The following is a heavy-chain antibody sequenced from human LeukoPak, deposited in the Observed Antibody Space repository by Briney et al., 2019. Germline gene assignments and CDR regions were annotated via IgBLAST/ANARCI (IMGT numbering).Heavy chain of an antibody. CDR3: AREGVSAAAYTYAFDI. Sequence: GGSLRLSCAASGFTFSSYWMSWVRQAPGKGLEWVANIKQDGSEKYYVDSVKGRFTISRDNAKNSLYLQMNSLRAEDTAVYYCAREGVSAAAYTYAFDIWGQGTMVTVPS. V-gene: IGHV3-7*01. CDR1: GFTFSSYW. D-gene: IGHD6-13*01. CDR2: IKQDGSEK. J-gene: IGHJ3*02.